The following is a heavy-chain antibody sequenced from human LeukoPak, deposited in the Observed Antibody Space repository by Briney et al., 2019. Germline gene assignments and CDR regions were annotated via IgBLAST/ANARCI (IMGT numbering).Heavy chain of an antibody. Sequence: PGGSLTLSCAASGFTFSDYSPNWVRQAPGKGLEWVSCISGDSRYIYYADSLKGRSTISRDNAQNSLYLHMNNLRAEDTAVYYCARGPFSSSWSEFDYWGQGTLVTVSS. D-gene: IGHD6-13*01. CDR2: ISGDSRYI. J-gene: IGHJ4*02. CDR1: GFTFSDYS. CDR3: ARGPFSSSWSEFDY. V-gene: IGHV3-21*06.